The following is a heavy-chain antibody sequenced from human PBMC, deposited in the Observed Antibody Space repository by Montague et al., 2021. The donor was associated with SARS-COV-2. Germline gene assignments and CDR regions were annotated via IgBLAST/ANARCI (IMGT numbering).Heavy chain of an antibody. Sequence: SETLSLTCTVSGGSISSYYWSWIRQPPGKGLEWIGYINYSGSTNYNPSLKSRVTISVDTSKNQFSLKLSSVTAADTAVYYCARGSDWMGYAFDIWGQGTMVTVSS. CDR2: INYSGST. D-gene: IGHD6-19*01. CDR1: GGSISSYY. CDR3: ARGSDWMGYAFDI. V-gene: IGHV4-59*01. J-gene: IGHJ3*02.